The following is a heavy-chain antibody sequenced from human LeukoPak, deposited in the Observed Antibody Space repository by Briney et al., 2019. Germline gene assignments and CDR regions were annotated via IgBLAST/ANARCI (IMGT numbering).Heavy chain of an antibody. Sequence: SETLSLTCTVSGRSITGTTYYWPWFRQPPGQGLEWIGSPYPGGSTYYSPSLKSRVSIFLDTSKSQLSLNVRSVTAADTAVYYCARRAGDWAVNWIDPWGQGTRVTVSP. CDR2: PYPGGST. CDR1: GRSITGTTYY. V-gene: IGHV4-39*01. J-gene: IGHJ5*02. D-gene: IGHD2-21*02. CDR3: ARRAGDWAVNWIDP.